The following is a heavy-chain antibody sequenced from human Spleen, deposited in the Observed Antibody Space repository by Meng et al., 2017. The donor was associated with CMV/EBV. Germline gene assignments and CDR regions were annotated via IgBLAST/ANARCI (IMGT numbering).Heavy chain of an antibody. Sequence: QVQLVQSGSELKKPGASVKVSCKASGYTFTGNYIHWVRQAPGQGLEWMGRINPNTGGTNSAQKFQGKVTMTRDTSISTAYMELSRLRSDDTAVYFCARELMVRGGPSAYWGQGTLVTVSS. CDR1: GYTFTGNY. V-gene: IGHV1-2*06. D-gene: IGHD3-10*01. J-gene: IGHJ4*02. CDR3: ARELMVRGGPSAY. CDR2: INPNTGGT.